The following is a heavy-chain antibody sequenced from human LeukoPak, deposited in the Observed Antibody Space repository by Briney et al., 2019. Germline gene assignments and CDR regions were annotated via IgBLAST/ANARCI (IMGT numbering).Heavy chain of an antibody. J-gene: IGHJ4*02. CDR2: ISGSGGST. CDR1: GFTFSSYA. D-gene: IGHD3-22*01. Sequence: GGSLTLSCAASGFTFSSYAMSWVRQAPGKGLQWVSAISGSGGSTYYADSVKGRFTISRDNSKNTLYLQMNSLRAEDTAVYYCAKGDYYDSSGYSYYFDYWGQGTLVTVSS. V-gene: IGHV3-23*01. CDR3: AKGDYYDSSGYSYYFDY.